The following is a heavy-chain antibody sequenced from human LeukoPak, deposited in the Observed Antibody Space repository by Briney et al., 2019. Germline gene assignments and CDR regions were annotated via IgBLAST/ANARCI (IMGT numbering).Heavy chain of an antibody. CDR1: GYSFTSYW. D-gene: IGHD3-9*01. CDR2: IYPGDSDT. J-gene: IGHJ4*02. CDR3: ARRMNYDILTGKYYFDY. V-gene: IGHV5-51*01. Sequence: RGESLEISCKGSGYSFTSYWIGWVRQMPGKGLEWMGIIYPGDSDTRYSPSFQGQVTMSADKSISTAYLQWSSLKASDSAMYYCARRMNYDILTGKYYFDYWGQGTLVTVSS.